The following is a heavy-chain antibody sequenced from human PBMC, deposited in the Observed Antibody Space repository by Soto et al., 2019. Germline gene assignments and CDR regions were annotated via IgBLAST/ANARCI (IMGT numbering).Heavy chain of an antibody. J-gene: IGHJ6*02. V-gene: IGHV3-30*18. CDR2: ISYDGSNK. D-gene: IGHD6-13*01. CDR1: GFTFSSYG. Sequence: QVQVVESGGGVVQPGRSLRLSCAASGFTFSSYGMHWVRQAPGKGLEWVAVISYDGSNKYYADSVKGRFTISRDNSKNTLYPQQNSLRTEEAAVYYCGKDKRSSWYYYYDGMDVWGQGTTVTVSS. CDR3: GKDKRSSWYYYYDGMDV.